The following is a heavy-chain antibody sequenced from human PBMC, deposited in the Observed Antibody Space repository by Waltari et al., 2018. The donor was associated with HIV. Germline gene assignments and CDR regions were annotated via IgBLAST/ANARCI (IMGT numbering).Heavy chain of an antibody. CDR1: GFPSRNAS. CDR2: IKSKTDGGTT. D-gene: IGHD3-10*01. CDR3: TTDRGYVDY. V-gene: IGHV3-15*01. J-gene: IGHJ4*02. Sequence: EAQLVASGGGLVKPGGSLSLSCAASGFPSRNASLSRVRQAPGKGLEWVGRIKSKTDGGTTDYAAPVKGRFTISRDDSKNTLYLQMNSLKTEDTAVYYCTTDRGYVDYWGQGTLVTVSS.